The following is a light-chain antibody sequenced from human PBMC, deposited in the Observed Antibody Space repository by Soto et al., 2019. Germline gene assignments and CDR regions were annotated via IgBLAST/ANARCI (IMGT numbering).Light chain of an antibody. J-gene: IGKJ4*01. V-gene: IGKV3-20*01. CDR3: QQYGSSLLT. Sequence: EIVLTQSPGTLSLSPWERATLSCRASQSVSSSYLAWYQQKPGQAPRLLNYGASRRATGIPDRFSGSGSGTDFTLTISRLEPEDFAVYYCQQYGSSLLTFGGGTKVEIK. CDR2: GAS. CDR1: QSVSSSY.